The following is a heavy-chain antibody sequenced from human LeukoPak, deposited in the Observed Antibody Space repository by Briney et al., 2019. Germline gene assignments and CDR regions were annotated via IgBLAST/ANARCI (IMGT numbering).Heavy chain of an antibody. CDR1: DDSITMYY. CDR2: VDHTGST. D-gene: IGHD4-17*01. J-gene: IGHJ4*02. CDR3: ARDYGDDAGY. Sequence: PSETLSLTCSVSDDSITMYYWTWIRQPPGKGLEWIGYVDHTGSTNFNPSLKSRVTISVDTSKNQFSLKLSSVTAADTAVYYCARDYGDDAGYWGQGTLVTVSS. V-gene: IGHV4-59*12.